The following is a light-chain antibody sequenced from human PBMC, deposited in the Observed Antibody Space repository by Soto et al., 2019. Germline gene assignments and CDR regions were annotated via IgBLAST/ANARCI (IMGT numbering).Light chain of an antibody. CDR2: DAS. J-gene: IGKJ4*01. Sequence: EIVLTQSPATLSLSPGERATLSCRASQSVSSYLAWYQRKPGQAPRLLIYDASNRATGIPARFSGSRSGTDFTLTISSLEPEDFAVYYCQQRSIWPLTFGGGTKVEIK. V-gene: IGKV3-11*01. CDR1: QSVSSY. CDR3: QQRSIWPLT.